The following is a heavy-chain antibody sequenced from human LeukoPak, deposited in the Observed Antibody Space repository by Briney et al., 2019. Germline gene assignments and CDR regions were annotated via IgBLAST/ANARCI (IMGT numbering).Heavy chain of an antibody. CDR1: GGSISSSSYY. D-gene: IGHD4-11*01. V-gene: IGHV4-39*01. CDR3: ARLLDYSNYFGY. CDR2: IYYSGST. Sequence: SETLSLTCTVSGGSISSSSYYWGWIRQPSGKGLEWIGSIYYSGSTYYNPSLKSRVTISVDTSKNQFSLKLSSVTAADTAVYYCARLLDYSNYFGYWGQGTLVTVSS. J-gene: IGHJ4*02.